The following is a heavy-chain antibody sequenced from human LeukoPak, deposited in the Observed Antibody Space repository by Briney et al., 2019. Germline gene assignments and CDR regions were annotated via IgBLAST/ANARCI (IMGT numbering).Heavy chain of an antibody. CDR1: GYTFTGYY. J-gene: IGHJ6*03. D-gene: IGHD6-13*01. CDR2: INPNSGGT. Sequence: GASVKVSCKASGYTFTGYYMHWVRQAPGQGLEWMGWINPNSGGTNYAQKFQGRVTMTRDTSISTAYMELSRLRSDDTAVYYCARQVVAAAPPLHFYYYMDVWGKGTTVTVSS. CDR3: ARQVVAAAPPLHFYYYMDV. V-gene: IGHV1-2*02.